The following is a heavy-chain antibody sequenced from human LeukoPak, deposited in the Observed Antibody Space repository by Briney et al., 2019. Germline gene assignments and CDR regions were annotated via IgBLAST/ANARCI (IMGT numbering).Heavy chain of an antibody. CDR3: ARGGRWLQSAQFDY. CDR1: GGSISSSNW. J-gene: IGHJ4*02. V-gene: IGHV4-4*02. Sequence: PSGTLSLTCAVSGGSISSSNWWSWVRQPPGKGLEWIGYIYYSGSTNYNPSLKSRVTISVDTSKNQFSLKLSSVTAADTAVYYCARGGRWLQSAQFDYWGQGTLVTVSS. D-gene: IGHD5-24*01. CDR2: IYYSGST.